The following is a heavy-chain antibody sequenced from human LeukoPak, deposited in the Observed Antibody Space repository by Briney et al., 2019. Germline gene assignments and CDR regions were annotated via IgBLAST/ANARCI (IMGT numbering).Heavy chain of an antibody. Sequence: QSGGSLRLSCAASGFTFSSYTMHWVRQAPGKGLEWVAVISYDGSNKYYADSVKGRFTISRDNSKNTLYLQMNSLRTEDTAVYYCAHHSGYDHSLLDYWGQGTLVTVSS. J-gene: IGHJ4*02. CDR1: GFTFSSYT. D-gene: IGHD5-12*01. V-gene: IGHV3-30*04. CDR2: ISYDGSNK. CDR3: AHHSGYDHSLLDY.